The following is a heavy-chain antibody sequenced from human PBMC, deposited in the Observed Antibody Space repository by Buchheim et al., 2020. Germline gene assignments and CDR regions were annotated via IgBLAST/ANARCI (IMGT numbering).Heavy chain of an antibody. CDR1: GGTFSSYA. CDR3: AGDHINIYYDSSGYYLAWFDP. J-gene: IGHJ5*02. Sequence: QVQLVQSGAEVKKPGSSVKVSCKASGGTFSSYAISWVRQAPGQGLEWMGGIIPIFGTANYAQKFQGRVTITADQSTSTAYMELSSMRSEDTAMYYCAGDHINIYYDSSGYYLAWFDPWGQGTL. D-gene: IGHD3-22*01. CDR2: IIPIFGTA. V-gene: IGHV1-69*01.